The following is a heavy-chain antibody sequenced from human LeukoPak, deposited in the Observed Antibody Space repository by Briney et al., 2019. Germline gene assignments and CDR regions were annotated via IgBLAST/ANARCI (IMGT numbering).Heavy chain of an antibody. CDR3: AKCSSNWYDYFDY. CDR1: GFTFSSYA. J-gene: IGHJ4*02. V-gene: IGHV3-23*01. D-gene: IGHD6-13*01. CDR2: ISGSGGST. Sequence: GGSLRLSCAASGFTFSSYAMNWVRQAPGKGLEWVSVISGSGGSTYYADSVKGRFTISRDNSKNTLYLQMNSLRAEDTAVYYCAKCSSNWYDYFDYWGQGTLVTVSS.